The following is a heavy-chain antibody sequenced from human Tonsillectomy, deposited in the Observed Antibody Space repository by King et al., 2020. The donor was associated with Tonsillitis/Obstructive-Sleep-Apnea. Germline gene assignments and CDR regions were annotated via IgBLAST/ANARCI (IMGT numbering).Heavy chain of an antibody. CDR1: GGSISSYY. D-gene: IGHD6-19*01. Sequence: QLQESGPGLVKPSETLSLTCTVSGGSISSYYWSWIRQPPGKGLEWIGYIYYSGSTNYNPSLKSRVTISVDTSKNQFSLKLSSVTAADTAVYYCARQVAVAGNYYYYGMDVWGQGTTVTVSS. J-gene: IGHJ6*02. CDR3: ARQVAVAGNYYYYGMDV. V-gene: IGHV4-59*08. CDR2: IYYSGST.